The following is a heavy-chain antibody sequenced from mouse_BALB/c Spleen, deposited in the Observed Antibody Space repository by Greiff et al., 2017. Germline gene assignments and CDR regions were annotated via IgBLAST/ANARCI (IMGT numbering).Heavy chain of an antibody. D-gene: IGHD1-2*01. Sequence: DVKLVESGGGLVQPGGSRKLSCAASGFTFSDYGMAWVRQAPGKGPEWVAFISNLAYSIYYADTVTGRFTISRENAKNTLYLEMSSLRSEDTAMYYCARDRTLNGYFDVWGAGTTVTVSS. CDR3: ARDRTLNGYFDV. CDR1: GFTFSDYG. CDR2: ISNLAYSI. J-gene: IGHJ1*01. V-gene: IGHV5-15*02.